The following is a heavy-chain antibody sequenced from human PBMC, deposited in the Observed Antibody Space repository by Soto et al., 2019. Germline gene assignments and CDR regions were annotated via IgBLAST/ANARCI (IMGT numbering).Heavy chain of an antibody. V-gene: IGHV3-33*06. CDR1: GFTFSSYG. CDR3: ANQVVDTAMDVTDY. J-gene: IGHJ4*02. Sequence: QVQLVESGGGVVQPGRSLRLSCAASGFTFSSYGMHWVRQAPGKGLEWVAVIWHDVSNKYYADSVKGRFTISRDNSTNTLYLQMNRLRAEDTAVYYCANQVVDTAMDVTDYWGQGTLGTLSS. CDR2: IWHDVSNK. D-gene: IGHD5-18*01.